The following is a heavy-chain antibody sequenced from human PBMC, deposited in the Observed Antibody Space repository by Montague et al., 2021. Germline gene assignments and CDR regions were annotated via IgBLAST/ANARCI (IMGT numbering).Heavy chain of an antibody. CDR3: ARDTVGASGYFYYLYMDV. CDR1: GDSINTYS. V-gene: IGHV4-4*07. Sequence: SETLSLTCTVFGDSINTYSWYWIRQPAGKGMEWIGRLSNCGSTNSNPSLNSQGSMSVDTSKNQFSLKLSSVTAADTAVYFCARDTVGASGYFYYLYMDVWGRGTKVTVS. J-gene: IGHJ6*03. D-gene: IGHD1-26*01. CDR2: LSNCGST.